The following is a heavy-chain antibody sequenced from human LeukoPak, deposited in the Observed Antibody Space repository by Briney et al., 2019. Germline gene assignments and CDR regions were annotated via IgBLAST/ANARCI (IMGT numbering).Heavy chain of an antibody. V-gene: IGHV4-39*07. J-gene: IGHJ6*03. CDR1: GGSISSSSYY. CDR3: ARGLRRGPKFIVVVPAYYYMDV. D-gene: IGHD2-2*01. CDR2: IYYSGST. Sequence: PSETLSLTCTVSGGSISSSSYYWGWIRQPPGKGLEWIGSIYYSGSTYYNPSLKSRVTISVDTSKNQFSLKLSSVTAADTAVYYCARGLRRGPKFIVVVPAYYYMDVWGKGTTVTVSS.